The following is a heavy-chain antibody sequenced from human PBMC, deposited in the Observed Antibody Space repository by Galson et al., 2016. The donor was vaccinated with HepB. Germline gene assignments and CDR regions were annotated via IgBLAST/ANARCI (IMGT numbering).Heavy chain of an antibody. CDR2: DSMDGRRK. CDR1: GFTFSGYG. Sequence: SLRLSCAASGFTFSGYGMHWVRQAPGTGPAWVAADSMDGRRKFYADSVKGRFTISRDNSNNMLFLQMSSLRTDDTAIYYCAKRHEYCPAVGCSVDYWGQGTLVSVSS. V-gene: IGHV3-30*18. D-gene: IGHD2/OR15-2a*01. CDR3: AKRHEYCPAVGCSVDY. J-gene: IGHJ4*02.